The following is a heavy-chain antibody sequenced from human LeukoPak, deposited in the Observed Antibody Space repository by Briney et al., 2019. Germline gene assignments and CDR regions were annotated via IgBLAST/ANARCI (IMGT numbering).Heavy chain of an antibody. D-gene: IGHD3-22*01. CDR2: IYYSGST. CDR1: GGSISSGGYY. V-gene: IGHV4-31*03. CDR3: ARGSYYYDRD. J-gene: IGHJ4*02. Sequence: SQTLSLTCTVSGGSISSGGYYWSWIRQHPGKGLEWIGYIYYSGSTYYNPSLKSRVTISVNTSKNQFSLKLSSVTAADTAVYYCARGSYYYDRDWGQGTLVTVSS.